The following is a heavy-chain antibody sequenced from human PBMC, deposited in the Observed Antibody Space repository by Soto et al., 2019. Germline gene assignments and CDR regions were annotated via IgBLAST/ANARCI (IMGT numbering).Heavy chain of an antibody. D-gene: IGHD3-10*01. CDR1: GGSISSYY. CDR2: IYYSGST. CDR3: AREKPYYYGSGSPLYYFDY. V-gene: IGHV4-59*01. J-gene: IGHJ4*02. Sequence: SETLSLTCTVSGGSISSYYWSWIRQPPGKGLEWIGYIYYSGSTNYNPSLKSRVTISVDTSKNQFSLKLSSVTAADTAVYYCAREKPYYYGSGSPLYYFDYWGQGTLVTVSS.